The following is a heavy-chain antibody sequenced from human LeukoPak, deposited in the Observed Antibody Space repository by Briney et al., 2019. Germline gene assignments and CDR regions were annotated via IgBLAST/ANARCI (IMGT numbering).Heavy chain of an antibody. J-gene: IGHJ4*02. CDR2: ICYSGST. CDR3: ARQHYDFWSGYIHYFDY. D-gene: IGHD3-3*01. V-gene: IGHV4-59*01. Sequence: SSETLSLTCTVSGGSISSYDWSWIRQPPGKGLEWIGYICYSGSTNYNPSLKSRVTISVDTSKNQFSLKLSSVTAADTAVYYCARQHYDFWSGYIHYFDYWGQGTLGTVSS. CDR1: GGSISSYD.